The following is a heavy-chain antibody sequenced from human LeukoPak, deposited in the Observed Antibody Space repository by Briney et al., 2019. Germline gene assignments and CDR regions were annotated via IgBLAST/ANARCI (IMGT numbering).Heavy chain of an antibody. CDR3: ARDIWGIWFGELFLFGY. J-gene: IGHJ4*02. V-gene: IGHV1-2*02. D-gene: IGHD3-10*01. CDR2: INPNSGGT. Sequence: ASVKVSCKASGYTFTGYYMHWVRQAPGQGLEWMGWINPNSGGTNYAKNFQGRVTMTRDTSISTAYMELSRLRSGDTAVYYCARDIWGIWFGELFLFGYWGQGTLVTVSS. CDR1: GYTFTGYY.